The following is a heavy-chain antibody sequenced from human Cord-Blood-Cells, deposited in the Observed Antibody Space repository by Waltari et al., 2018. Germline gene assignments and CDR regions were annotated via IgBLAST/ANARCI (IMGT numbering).Heavy chain of an antibody. J-gene: IGHJ3*02. CDR2: INAGNSNT. CDR3: ARRGVTGGALDAFDI. D-gene: IGHD7-27*01. V-gene: IGHV1-3*01. CDR1: GYTFTSYD. Sequence: QVQLVQSGAEVKKPGASVKDSCKASGYTFTSYDMHWVRQAPGQRLEWMGWINAGNSNTKYSQKFQGRVTITRDTSAGTAYMELSSLRTEDTAVYYCARRGVTGGALDAFDIWGQGTMVTVSS.